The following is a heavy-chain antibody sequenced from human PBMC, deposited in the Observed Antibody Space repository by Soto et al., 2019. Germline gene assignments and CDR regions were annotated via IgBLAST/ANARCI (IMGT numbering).Heavy chain of an antibody. D-gene: IGHD3-3*01. Sequence: PGGSLRLSCAASGFTFSSYAMHWVRQAPGKGLEWVAVISYDGSNKYYADSVKGRFTISRDNSKNTLYLQMNSLRAEDTAVYYCARDDAFWGGHLDYWGQGTLVTVSS. CDR3: ARDDAFWGGHLDY. CDR1: GFTFSSYA. CDR2: ISYDGSNK. V-gene: IGHV3-30-3*01. J-gene: IGHJ4*02.